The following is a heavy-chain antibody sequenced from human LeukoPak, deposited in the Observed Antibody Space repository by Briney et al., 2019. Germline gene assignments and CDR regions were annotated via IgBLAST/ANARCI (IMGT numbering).Heavy chain of an antibody. J-gene: IGHJ3*02. V-gene: IGHV5-10-1*01. D-gene: IGHD3-3*02. CDR2: IDPSDYST. CDR3: ARQRGIGAFDM. CDR1: GFSFTSYW. Sequence: RGESLKISCKGSGFSFTSYWISWVRQMPGKGLEWMGRIDPSDYSTNYSPSFQGHVTISADKSIITASLQWSSLKASDTAMYYCARQRGIGAFDMWGQGTMVTVSS.